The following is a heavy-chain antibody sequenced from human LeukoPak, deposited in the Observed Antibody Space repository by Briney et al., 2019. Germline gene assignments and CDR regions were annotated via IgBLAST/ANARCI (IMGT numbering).Heavy chain of an antibody. CDR1: GFAFSSYA. Sequence: GGSLRLSCAASGFAFSSYAMHWVRQAPGKGLEWVAVISYDGSNKYYADSVKGRFTISRDNSKNTLYLQMNSLRAVDTAVYYCARVSLFSGSHPFDYWGQGTLVTVSS. J-gene: IGHJ4*02. CDR3: ARVSLFSGSHPFDY. CDR2: ISYDGSNK. D-gene: IGHD1-26*01. V-gene: IGHV3-30-3*01.